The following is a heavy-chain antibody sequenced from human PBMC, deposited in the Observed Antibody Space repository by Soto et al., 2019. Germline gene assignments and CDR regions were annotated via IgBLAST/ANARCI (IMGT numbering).Heavy chain of an antibody. J-gene: IGHJ4*02. D-gene: IGHD5-12*01. V-gene: IGHV4-39*07. CDR3: ARGLDIVATGEGSFDY. Sequence: SETLSLTCTVSGGSISSSSYYWGWIRQPPGKGLEWIGSIYYSGSTYYNPSLKSRVTISVDTSKNQFSLKLSSVTAADTAVYYCARGLDIVATGEGSFDYWGQGTLVTVSS. CDR2: IYYSGST. CDR1: GGSISSSSYY.